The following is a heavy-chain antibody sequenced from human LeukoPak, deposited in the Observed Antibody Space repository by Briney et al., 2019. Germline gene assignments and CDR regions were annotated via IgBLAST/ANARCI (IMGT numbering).Heavy chain of an antibody. J-gene: IGHJ3*02. V-gene: IGHV3-21*01. D-gene: IGHD2-21*02. CDR1: GFTFSSYS. CDR3: ARVLCGGDCYHPTEGAFDI. Sequence: GGSLRLSCAASGFTFSSYSMNWVRQAPGKGLERVSSISSSSSYIYYADSVKGRFTISRDNAKNSLYLQMNSLRAEDTAVYYCARVLCGGDCYHPTEGAFDIWGQGTMVTVSS. CDR2: ISSSSSYI.